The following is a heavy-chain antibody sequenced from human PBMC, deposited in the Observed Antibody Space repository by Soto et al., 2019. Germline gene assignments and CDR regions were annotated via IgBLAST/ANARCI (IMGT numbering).Heavy chain of an antibody. D-gene: IGHD6-13*01. J-gene: IGHJ4*02. CDR2: IYWADDK. CDR1: GFSLSTSGVG. CDR3: LHIYSRSWYDY. V-gene: IGHV2-5*02. Sequence: QITLKESGPTLVKPTQTLTLTCTFSGFSLSTSGVGVCWIRQPPGKALQWLALIYWADDKRYSPSMKNRLTITQATHKNQVVLTMTNMDPVDKATYYCLHIYSRSWYDYWGQGSLVTVSS.